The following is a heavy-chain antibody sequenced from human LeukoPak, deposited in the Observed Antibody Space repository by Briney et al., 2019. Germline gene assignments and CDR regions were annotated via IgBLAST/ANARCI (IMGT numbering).Heavy chain of an antibody. J-gene: IGHJ4*02. CDR3: ARVPTVTFFDY. V-gene: IGHV4-39*07. D-gene: IGHD4-17*01. CDR2: IYYSGST. CDR1: GGSIGSTSYY. Sequence: PSETLSLTCTVSGGSIGSTSYYWGWIRQSPGKGLEWIGSIYYSGSTYYNPSLKSRVTISVDMSKNQFSLKLSSVTAADTAVYYCARVPTVTFFDYWGQGTLVTVSS.